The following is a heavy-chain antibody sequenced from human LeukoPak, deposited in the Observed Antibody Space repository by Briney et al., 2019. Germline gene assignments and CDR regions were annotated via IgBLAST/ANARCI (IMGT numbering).Heavy chain of an antibody. V-gene: IGHV4-38-2*02. D-gene: IGHD6-13*01. CDR1: GYSISSGYY. J-gene: IGHJ5*02. Sequence: PSETLSLTCTVSGYSISSGYYWGWIRQPPGKGLEWIGSIYNSGSTYYNPSLKSRVTISVDTSKNQFSLKLGSVTAADTAVYYCASWAGQQLRWFDPWGQGTLVTVSS. CDR2: IYNSGST. CDR3: ASWAGQQLRWFDP.